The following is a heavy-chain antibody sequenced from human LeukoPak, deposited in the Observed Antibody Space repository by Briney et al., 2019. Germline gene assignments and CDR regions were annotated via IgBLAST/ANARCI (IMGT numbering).Heavy chain of an antibody. CDR2: INHSGST. D-gene: IGHD1-26*01. CDR3: ARGPAGGYGGSQFRGEGPRRLYYYYSAMDV. CDR1: GDSISSGGFH. Sequence: SQTLSLTCTVSGDSISSGGFHWSWIRQPPGKGLEWVGEINHSGSTYYYPSLKSRVTISVDTSKNQFSLKLTSVTAADTAVYYCARGPAGGYGGSQFRGEGPRRLYYYYSAMDVWGQGTTITVSS. V-gene: IGHV4-30-2*01. J-gene: IGHJ6*02.